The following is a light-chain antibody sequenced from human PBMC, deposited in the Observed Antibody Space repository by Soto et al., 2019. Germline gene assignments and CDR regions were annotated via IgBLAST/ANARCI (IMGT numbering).Light chain of an antibody. CDR3: QQYNNWPRT. CDR2: GAS. Sequence: EIVLTQSPGTLSLSPGERATLSCRASQSVNSRLAWYQHKPGQAPRLLISGASSRATGIPDRFIGSGSGTEFTLTIGSLQSEDFAVYYCQQYNNWPRTFGQGTKVDIK. CDR1: QSVNSR. J-gene: IGKJ1*01. V-gene: IGKV3D-15*01.